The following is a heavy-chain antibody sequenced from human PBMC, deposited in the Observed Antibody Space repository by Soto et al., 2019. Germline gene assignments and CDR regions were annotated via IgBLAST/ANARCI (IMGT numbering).Heavy chain of an antibody. D-gene: IGHD5-18*01. CDR2: IYYSGST. Sequence: QLQLQESGPGLVKPSETLSLTCTVSGGSISSSSYYWGWIRQPPGKGLEWIGSIYYSGSTYYNPSLKSRVTISVDTSKNQFSLKLSSVTAADTAVYYCARGVDTAMALYFDYWGQGTLVTVSS. CDR1: GGSISSSSYY. CDR3: ARGVDTAMALYFDY. J-gene: IGHJ4*02. V-gene: IGHV4-39*01.